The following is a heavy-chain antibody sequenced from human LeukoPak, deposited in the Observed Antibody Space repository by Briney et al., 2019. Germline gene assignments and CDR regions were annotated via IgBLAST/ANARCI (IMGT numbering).Heavy chain of an antibody. Sequence: SETLSLTCAVYGGSFSGYYWNWIRQPPGKGLEWIGEINHSGGTNYNPSLKSRVTISVDTSKNQSSLKLSSVTAADTAVYYCARVRRGDQGLGYWGQGTLVTVSS. J-gene: IGHJ4*02. CDR2: INHSGGT. CDR1: GGSFSGYY. V-gene: IGHV4-34*01. CDR3: ARVRRGDQGLGY. D-gene: IGHD4-17*01.